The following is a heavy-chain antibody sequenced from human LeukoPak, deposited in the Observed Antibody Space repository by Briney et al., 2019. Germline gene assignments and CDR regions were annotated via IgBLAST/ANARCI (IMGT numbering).Heavy chain of an antibody. CDR2: ITTSGGST. CDR3: VKELTGTLAFDY. D-gene: IGHD1/OR15-1a*01. J-gene: IGHJ4*02. CDR1: GFSFSSYA. Sequence: GGSLRLSCAASGFSFSSYAMTWVRQAPGKGLDWVSTITTSGGSTFYADSVKGRFTISRDNSKNTVHLQMNSLRAEDTAVYYCVKELTGTLAFDYWGQGTLVTVSS. V-gene: IGHV3-23*01.